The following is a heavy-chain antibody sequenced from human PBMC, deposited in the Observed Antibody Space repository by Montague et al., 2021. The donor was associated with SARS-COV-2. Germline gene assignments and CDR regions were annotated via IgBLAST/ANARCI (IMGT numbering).Heavy chain of an antibody. Sequence: TRSLTCTVSGASITSGSYYWSWIRQPAGTRLEWIGRKYTTGSTNYDPSLTSRVAIAVDTSKNQFSLKLSSVTAADTAVYYCARAGEQLVRGRWYFDYWGHGILVTASP. CDR2: KYTTGST. D-gene: IGHD6-6*01. CDR3: ARAGEQLVRGRWYFDY. CDR1: GASITSGSYY. V-gene: IGHV4-61*02. J-gene: IGHJ4*01.